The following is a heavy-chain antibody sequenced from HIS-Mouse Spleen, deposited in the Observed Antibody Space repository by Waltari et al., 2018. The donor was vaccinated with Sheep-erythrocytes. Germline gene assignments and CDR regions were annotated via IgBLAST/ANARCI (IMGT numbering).Heavy chain of an antibody. CDR3: AHRRKSSGSYYYFQH. V-gene: IGHV2-5*01. CDR1: GFSLSTSGVG. J-gene: IGHJ1*01. CDR2: IYWNDYK. Sequence: QITLKESGPTLVKPTQTLTLTCTFSGFSLSTSGVGVGWIRQPPGKALAWLALIYWNDYKRYSPSLKSRLTITQDTSKSQVVLTMTNMDPVDTATYYCAHRRKSSGSYYYFQHWGQGTLVTVSS. D-gene: IGHD1-26*01.